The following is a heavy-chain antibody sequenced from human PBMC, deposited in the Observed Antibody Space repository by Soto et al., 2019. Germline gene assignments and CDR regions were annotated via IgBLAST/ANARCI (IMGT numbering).Heavy chain of an antibody. CDR3: AKNIPDCSTSCPFDY. Sequence: PGGSLRLSCAVSGFTFSSYSMNWVRQAPGKGLEWVSYISSTGGTKCYADSVKGRFTISRDNAKNSLSLQMNSLRAEDTAVYYCAKNIPDCSTSCPFDYWGQGTLVTASS. J-gene: IGHJ4*02. V-gene: IGHV3-48*01. D-gene: IGHD2-2*01. CDR1: GFTFSSYS. CDR2: ISSTGGTK.